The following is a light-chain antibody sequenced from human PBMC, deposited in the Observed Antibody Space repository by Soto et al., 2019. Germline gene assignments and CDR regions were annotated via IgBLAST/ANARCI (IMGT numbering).Light chain of an antibody. J-gene: IGKJ1*01. CDR2: GAS. Sequence: TQSPSTLSASVGDRVTITCRASQSISSWLAWYQQKPGQAPRLLIYGASSRATGIPDRFSGGGSGTDFTLTISRLEPEDFAVYYCQQYSSSPETFGQGTKV. V-gene: IGKV3-20*01. CDR3: QQYSSSPET. CDR1: QSISSW.